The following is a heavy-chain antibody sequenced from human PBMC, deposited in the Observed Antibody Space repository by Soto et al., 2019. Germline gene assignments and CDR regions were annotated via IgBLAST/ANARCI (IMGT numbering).Heavy chain of an antibody. Sequence: PGGSLRLSCAASGFTFSHYCIHWVRQAPGKGLEWLAVISYDGINKHYADSVKGRFTVSRDNSKNTLYLQMNSLRAEDTAVYFCARYSGKYQGPIDYWGQGTLVTVSS. D-gene: IGHD5-12*01. V-gene: IGHV3-30*03. CDR1: GFTFSHYC. CDR3: ARYSGKYQGPIDY. J-gene: IGHJ4*02. CDR2: ISYDGINK.